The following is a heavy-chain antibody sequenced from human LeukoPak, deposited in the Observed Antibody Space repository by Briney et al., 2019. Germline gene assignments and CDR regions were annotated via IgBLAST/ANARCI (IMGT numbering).Heavy chain of an antibody. CDR3: ARRHWDDILTGYYIFDY. V-gene: IGHV1-2*02. CDR2: INPNNGVT. D-gene: IGHD3-9*01. Sequence: GASVKVSCKASGYTFTGFFIHWVRQAPGQGLEWMGWINPNNGVTNYTQKFQGRVTMTRDTSISTAYMEVSRLRSEDTAVYYCARRHWDDILTGYYIFDYWGQGTLVTVSS. CDR1: GYTFTGFF. J-gene: IGHJ4*02.